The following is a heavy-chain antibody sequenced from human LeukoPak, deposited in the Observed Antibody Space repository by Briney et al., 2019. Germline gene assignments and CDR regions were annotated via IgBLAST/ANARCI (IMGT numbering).Heavy chain of an antibody. CDR2: ISSSTSYI. Sequence: GGSLRLSCAASGFTFSSYSMNWVRQAPGKGLEWVSSISSSTSYIYYADSVKGRFTISRDNAKNSLFLQMNSLRAEDTAVYYCARDYSSGWHRTPGRGYYYGMDVWGQGTTVTVSS. J-gene: IGHJ6*02. CDR3: ARDYSSGWHRTPGRGYYYGMDV. CDR1: GFTFSSYS. D-gene: IGHD6-19*01. V-gene: IGHV3-21*01.